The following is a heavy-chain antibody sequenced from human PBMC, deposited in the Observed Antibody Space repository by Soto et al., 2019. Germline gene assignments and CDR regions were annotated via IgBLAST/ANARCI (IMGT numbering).Heavy chain of an antibody. CDR2: ISYDGSNK. J-gene: IGHJ4*02. CDR1: GFTFSSYG. CDR3: EKEYDGGSSWHFDY. V-gene: IGHV3-30*18. Sequence: GVSLRLSCSASGFTFSSYGMHWVRQAPGKGLEWVAVISYDGSNKYYADSVKGRFTISRDNSKNTLYLQMNSLRAEDTAVYYCEKEYDGGSSWHFDYWGQGTLVTVSS. D-gene: IGHD6-13*01.